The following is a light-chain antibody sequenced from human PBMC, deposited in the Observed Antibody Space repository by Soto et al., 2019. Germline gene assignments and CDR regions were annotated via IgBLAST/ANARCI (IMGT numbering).Light chain of an antibody. CDR1: QSISSS. CDR2: AAS. J-gene: IGKJ1*01. V-gene: IGKV1-39*01. CDR3: QQSYSALVA. Sequence: DFQMTQSPSSLSASVGDSVTITCRASQSISSSLNWYQQKPGKAPELLIYAASSLQSGVPSRFSGSGSGTDFTLAISSLQPVDFATYYCQQSYSALVAFGQGTKVDIK.